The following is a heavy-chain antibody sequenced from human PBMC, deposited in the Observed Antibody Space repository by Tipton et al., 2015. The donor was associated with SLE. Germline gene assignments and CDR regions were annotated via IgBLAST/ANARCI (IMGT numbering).Heavy chain of an antibody. Sequence: TLSLTCTVSGGSISSSSYYWGWIRQPPGKGLEWIGRIYYSGSSYYSPSLESRITLSVDTSENQFSLNLRSVTVADTAVYYCARESAPTGHFDFWGQGTLVTVSS. CDR3: ARESAPTGHFDF. J-gene: IGHJ4*02. CDR2: IYYSGSS. D-gene: IGHD2-8*02. CDR1: GGSISSSSYY. V-gene: IGHV4-39*07.